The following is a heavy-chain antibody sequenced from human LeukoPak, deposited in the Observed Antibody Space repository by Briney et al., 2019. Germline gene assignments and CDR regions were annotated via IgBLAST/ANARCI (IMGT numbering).Heavy chain of an antibody. CDR2: IYYSGST. CDR3: AREGTTITTWDS. V-gene: IGHV4-59*08. D-gene: IGHD4-11*01. CDR1: GGSINSYY. Sequence: SPSETLSLTCTVSGGSINSYYWSWIRQPPGKGLEYIGYIYYSGSTNYNPSLKSRVTISIDTSKNQFSLKLNSVTAADTAVYYCAREGTTITTWDSWGQGTLVTVSS. J-gene: IGHJ4*02.